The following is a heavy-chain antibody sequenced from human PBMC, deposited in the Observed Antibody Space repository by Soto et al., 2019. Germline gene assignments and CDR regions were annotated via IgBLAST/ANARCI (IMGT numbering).Heavy chain of an antibody. J-gene: IGHJ4*02. CDR3: ARAARFETAGTFDY. D-gene: IGHD6-13*01. CDR1: GFTFSSYS. V-gene: IGHV3-21*01. CDR2: ISSSSSYI. Sequence: EVQLVESGGGLVKPGGSLRLSCAASGFTFSSYSMNWVRQAPGKGLEWVSSISSSSSYIYYADSVKGRFTISGDNAKNSLYLQMNSLRAEDTAVYYCARAARFETAGTFDYWGQGTLVTVSS.